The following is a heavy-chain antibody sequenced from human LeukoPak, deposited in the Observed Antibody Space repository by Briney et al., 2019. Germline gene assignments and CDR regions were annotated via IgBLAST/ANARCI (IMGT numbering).Heavy chain of an antibody. CDR1: GFTFSSYG. CDR2: IRYDGSNK. V-gene: IGHV3-30*02. D-gene: IGHD3-3*01. Sequence: GGSLRLSCAASGFTFSSYGMHWVRQAPGKGLEWVAFIRYDGSNKYYADSVKGRFAISRDNSKNTLYLQMNSLRAEDTAVYYGRFLEWVRGYYMDVWGKGTTVTVSS. J-gene: IGHJ6*03. CDR3: RFLEWVRGYYMDV.